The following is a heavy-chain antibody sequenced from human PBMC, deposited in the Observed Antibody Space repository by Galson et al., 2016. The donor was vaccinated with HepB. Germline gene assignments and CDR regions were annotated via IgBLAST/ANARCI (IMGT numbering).Heavy chain of an antibody. CDR2: IWYDGSKK. V-gene: IGHV3-30-3*01. CDR3: ASGGSSGWGYYYYMAV. D-gene: IGHD6-25*01. J-gene: IGHJ6*03. Sequence: SLRLSCAASGFSFGDFAMHWVRQASGKGLEWVAVIWYDGSKKGYVDAVKGRFTISRDNSKKMLYLEMNSLRPEDTAVYYCASGGSSGWGYYYYMAVWGQGTTVTVSS. CDR1: GFSFGDFA.